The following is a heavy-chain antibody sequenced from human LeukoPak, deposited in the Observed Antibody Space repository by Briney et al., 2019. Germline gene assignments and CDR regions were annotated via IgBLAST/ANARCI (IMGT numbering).Heavy chain of an antibody. V-gene: IGHV3-23*01. Sequence: TGGSLRLSCAASGFTFSSYAMSWVRQAPGKGLEWVSAISGSGGSTYYADSVKGRFTISRDNSKNTLYLQMNSLRAEDTAVYYCAKCIAVAGTFDYWGQGTLVTVSS. J-gene: IGHJ4*02. CDR3: AKCIAVAGTFDY. CDR1: GFTFSSYA. CDR2: ISGSGGST. D-gene: IGHD6-19*01.